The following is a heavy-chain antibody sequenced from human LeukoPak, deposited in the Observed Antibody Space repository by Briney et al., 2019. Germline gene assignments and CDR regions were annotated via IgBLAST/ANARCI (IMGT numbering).Heavy chain of an antibody. J-gene: IGHJ3*02. CDR2: IHHSGST. Sequence: SGTLSLTCAVSDGSINSRNWWTWVRQPPGKGLEWIGEIHHSGSTNYNPSLKSRVAISVDTSKKQFSLKLSSVTAADTAFYYCARYIVSYPHDAFDIWGQGTMVTVSS. D-gene: IGHD1-26*01. CDR1: DGSINSRNW. CDR3: ARYIVSYPHDAFDI. V-gene: IGHV4-4*02.